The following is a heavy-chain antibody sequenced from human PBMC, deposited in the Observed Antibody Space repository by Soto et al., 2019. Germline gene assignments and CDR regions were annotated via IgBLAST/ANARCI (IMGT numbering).Heavy chain of an antibody. CDR2: IYYSGST. D-gene: IGHD2-2*01. J-gene: IGHJ4*02. CDR1: GGSISSGGYY. CDR3: ASSRRIVPAAIVN. V-gene: IGHV4-31*03. Sequence: SETLSLTCTVSGGSISSGGYYWSWIRQHPGKGLEWIGYIYYSGSTYYNPSLKSRVTISGDTSKNQFSVKLSSVTAADTAVYYCASSRRIVPAAIVNWGQGTLVTVSS.